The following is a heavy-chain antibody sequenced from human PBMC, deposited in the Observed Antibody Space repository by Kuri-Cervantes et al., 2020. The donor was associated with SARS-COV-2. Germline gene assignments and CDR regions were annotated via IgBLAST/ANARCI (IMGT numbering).Heavy chain of an antibody. CDR1: GFTFDDYA. D-gene: IGHD2-15*01. Sequence: LSLTCAASGFTFDDYAMNWVRQAPGKGLEWVSAISGSGGSTYYADSVKGRFTISRDNSKNALYLQMNSLRAEDTAVYYCAKDPVYCSAGSCFSYYFHYWGQGTLVTVSS. CDR2: ISGSGGST. J-gene: IGHJ4*02. V-gene: IGHV3-23*01. CDR3: AKDPVYCSAGSCFSYYFHY.